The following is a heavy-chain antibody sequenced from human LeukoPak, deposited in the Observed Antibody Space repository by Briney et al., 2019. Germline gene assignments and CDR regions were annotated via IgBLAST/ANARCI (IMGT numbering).Heavy chain of an antibody. CDR3: ARYYYCSGGSCYSFLSY. J-gene: IGHJ4*02. Sequence: ASVKVSCKASGYTFTNYGIGWVRQAPGQGLEWMGWISAYNGNTNYAQKFQGRVTMTTDTSTSTDYMELRSLRSDDTAVYYCARYYYCSGGSCYSFLSYWGQGTLVTVSS. CDR2: ISAYNGNT. D-gene: IGHD2-15*01. V-gene: IGHV1-18*01. CDR1: GYTFTNYG.